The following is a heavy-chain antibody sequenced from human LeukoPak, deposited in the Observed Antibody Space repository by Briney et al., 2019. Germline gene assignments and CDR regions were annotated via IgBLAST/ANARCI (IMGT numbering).Heavy chain of an antibody. J-gene: IGHJ3*02. CDR3: ARDRRRAVAGTGGAFDI. V-gene: IGHV3-7*01. CDR2: IKQDGSEK. CDR1: GFTFSSYW. D-gene: IGHD6-19*01. Sequence: PGGSLRLSCAASGFTFSSYWMGWVRQAPGKGLEWVANIKQDGSEKYYVDSVKGRFTISRDNAKNSLYLQMNSLRAEDTAVYYCARDRRRAVAGTGGAFDIWGQGTMVTVSS.